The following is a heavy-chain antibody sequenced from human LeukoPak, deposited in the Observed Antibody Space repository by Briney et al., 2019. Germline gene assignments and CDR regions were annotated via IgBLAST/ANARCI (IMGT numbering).Heavy chain of an antibody. CDR3: ARGHDSRGFPLYY. J-gene: IGHJ4*02. CDR2: IYYSGNT. D-gene: IGHD3-22*01. CDR1: GGSISSYF. V-gene: IGHV4-59*08. Sequence: SETLSLTCTVSGGSISSYFRSWIRQPPGKGLEWIGYIYYSGNTNYNPSLKSRVTISVDTSKNQFSLRLSSVTAADTAVYYCARGHDSRGFPLYYWGQGTLVTVSS.